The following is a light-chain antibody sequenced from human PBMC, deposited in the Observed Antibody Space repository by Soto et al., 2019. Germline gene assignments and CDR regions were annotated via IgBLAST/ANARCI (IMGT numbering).Light chain of an antibody. V-gene: IGLV2-14*03. CDR3: TSWTTSTTMI. CDR1: SSDIGAYNF. Sequence: QSALTQPASVSGSPGQSITISCTGTSSDIGAYNFVSWYQQHPGKAPKLMLYDVNIRPSGVSNRFSGSKSGNTAFLTISGLQAEEEADYYCTSWTTSTTMIFGGGTKLTVL. J-gene: IGLJ2*01. CDR2: DVN.